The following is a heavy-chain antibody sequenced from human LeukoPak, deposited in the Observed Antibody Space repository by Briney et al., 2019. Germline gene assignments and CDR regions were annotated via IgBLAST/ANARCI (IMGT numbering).Heavy chain of an antibody. CDR3: AKERQWMAYYFDY. Sequence: PGGSLRLSCAASGFTFSSYAMHWVRQAPGKGLEWVAVISYDGSNKYYADSVKGRFTISRDNSKNTLYLQINSLRAEDTALYYCAKERQWMAYYFDYWGQGTLVTVSS. CDR1: GFTFSSYA. V-gene: IGHV3-30-3*01. CDR2: ISYDGSNK. D-gene: IGHD6-19*01. J-gene: IGHJ4*02.